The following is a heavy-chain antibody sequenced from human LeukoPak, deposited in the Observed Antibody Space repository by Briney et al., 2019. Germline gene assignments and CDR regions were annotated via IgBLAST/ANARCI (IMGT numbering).Heavy chain of an antibody. CDR2: LYSGGST. CDR3: ARARHFDY. J-gene: IGHJ4*02. Sequence: GGPLRLSCAASGFTFSSYAMSWVRQAPGKGLEWVSVLYSGGSTYYADSVKARFTISRDNSKNTVYLQMNSLGADDTAVYYCARARHFDYWGQGTLVTVSS. V-gene: IGHV3-53*01. CDR1: GFTFSSYA. D-gene: IGHD1-1*01.